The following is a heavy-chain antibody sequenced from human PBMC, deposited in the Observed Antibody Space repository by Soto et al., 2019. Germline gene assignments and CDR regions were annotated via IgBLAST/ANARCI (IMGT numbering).Heavy chain of an antibody. CDR2: ISAYNGNT. J-gene: IGHJ4*02. CDR3: AGDEIIAVAGASFDY. Sequence: QVQLVQSGAEVKKPGASVKVSCKASGYTFTSYGISWVRQAPGQGLEWMGWISAYNGNTNYAQKLQGRVTMTTDTSTSTAYMELRSLRSDDTAVYYCAGDEIIAVAGASFDYWGQGTLVTVSS. CDR1: GYTFTSYG. V-gene: IGHV1-18*01. D-gene: IGHD6-19*01.